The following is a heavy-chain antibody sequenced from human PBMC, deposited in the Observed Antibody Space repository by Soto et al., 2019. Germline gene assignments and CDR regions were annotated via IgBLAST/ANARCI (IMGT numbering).Heavy chain of an antibody. CDR2: MFYNGIT. V-gene: IGHV4-39*01. J-gene: IGHJ4*02. CDR1: DDSFTTTDSY. CDR3: ARAGGRKDYYDSSGYPYFDY. Sequence: SETLSLTCTVSDDSFTTTDSYWGWIRQSPGKGLEWIGSMFYNGITYYNPSLKSRVTISVDTSKTQFSLMLTSVTAADTAVYYCARAGGRKDYYDSSGYPYFDYWGQGTLVTVSS. D-gene: IGHD3-22*01.